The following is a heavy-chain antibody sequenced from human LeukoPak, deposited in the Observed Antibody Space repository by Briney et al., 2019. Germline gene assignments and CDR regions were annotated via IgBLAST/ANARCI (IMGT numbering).Heavy chain of an antibody. J-gene: IGHJ6*03. CDR3: ARGRWEPLYYYYYMDV. CDR2: INPNSGGT. D-gene: IGHD1-26*01. Sequence: ASVKVSCKSSGYTHTCYYMHWVRQAPGQGLEWMGRINPNSGGTNYAQKFQGRVSMTWGTSISTAYMELSRLRSDDTAVYYCARGRWEPLYYYYYMDVWGKGTTVTVSS. V-gene: IGHV1-2*06. CDR1: GYTHTCYY.